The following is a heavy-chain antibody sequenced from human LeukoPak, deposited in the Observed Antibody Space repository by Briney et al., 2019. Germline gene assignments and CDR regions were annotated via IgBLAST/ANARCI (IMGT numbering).Heavy chain of an antibody. Sequence: PSETLSLTCTVSGGSISSYYWSWIRQPAGKGLEWIGRIYTSGSTNYNPSLKSRVTMSVDTSKNQFSLKLSSVTAADTAVYYCAREPPRRNIVVVVAATVEAFDIWGQGTVVTVSS. J-gene: IGHJ3*02. CDR2: IYTSGST. CDR1: GGSISSYY. D-gene: IGHD2-15*01. CDR3: AREPPRRNIVVVVAATVEAFDI. V-gene: IGHV4-4*07.